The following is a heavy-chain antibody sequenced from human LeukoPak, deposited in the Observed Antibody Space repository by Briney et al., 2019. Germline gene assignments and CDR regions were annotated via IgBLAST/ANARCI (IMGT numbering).Heavy chain of an antibody. D-gene: IGHD3-22*01. CDR2: ISTDGGTT. Sequence: GGSLRLSCAASGFSFSSYGTSWVRQAPGKGLEWVSIISTDGGTTHYAESVKGRFTISRDNPKNTLHLQMNSLRVEDTAVYFCTKGQSGGGYYSPFDSWGQGSLVTVSS. V-gene: IGHV3-23*01. J-gene: IGHJ4*02. CDR1: GFSFSSYG. CDR3: TKGQSGGGYYSPFDS.